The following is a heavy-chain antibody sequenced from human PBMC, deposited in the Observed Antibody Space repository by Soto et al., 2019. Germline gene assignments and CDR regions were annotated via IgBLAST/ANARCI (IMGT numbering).Heavy chain of an antibody. V-gene: IGHV4-59*01. CDR3: ARGVVPAAKYYYYYMDV. CDR1: GGSISSYY. Sequence: PSETLSLTCTVSGGSISSYYWSWIRQPPGKGLEWIGYIYYSGSTNYNPSLKSRVTISVDTSKNQFSLKLSSVTAADTAVYYCARGVVPAAKYYYYYMDVWGKGTTVTVSS. D-gene: IGHD2-2*01. CDR2: IYYSGST. J-gene: IGHJ6*03.